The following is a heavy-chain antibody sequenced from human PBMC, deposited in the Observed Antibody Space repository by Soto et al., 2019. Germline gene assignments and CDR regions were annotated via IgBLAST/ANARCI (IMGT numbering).Heavy chain of an antibody. Sequence: SETLSLTCSVSVDSINGCDYYWNWIRQSPLKGLEWIGHIHYGGSIYYNPSLKSRVTISIDTSENQFSLKLTSVTAADTAVYYCARDGLWLRDAFAIWGLGTMVTVSS. V-gene: IGHV4-30-4*01. J-gene: IGHJ3*02. D-gene: IGHD5-12*01. CDR3: ARDGLWLRDAFAI. CDR2: IHYGGSI. CDR1: VDSINGCDYY.